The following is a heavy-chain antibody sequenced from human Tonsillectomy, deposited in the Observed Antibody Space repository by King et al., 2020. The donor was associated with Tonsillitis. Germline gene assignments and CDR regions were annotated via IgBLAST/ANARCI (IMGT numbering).Heavy chain of an antibody. D-gene: IGHD3-10*02. CDR2: ISSDGRNT. CDR1: GLIFSDYG. CDR3: TRDVPTQFDY. Sequence: VQLVESGGDYVQPGESLRLSCTVSGLIFSDYGMSWVRQAPGKGPEWVSTISSDGRNTHYADFVRGRFTISRDNSKNTLYLRMSSLSGEDTAKYFCTRDVPTQFDYWGQGTLVTVSS. J-gene: IGHJ4*02. V-gene: IGHV3-23*04.